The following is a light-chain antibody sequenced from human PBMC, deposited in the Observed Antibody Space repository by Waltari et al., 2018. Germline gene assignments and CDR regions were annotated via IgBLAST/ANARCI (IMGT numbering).Light chain of an antibody. CDR2: KAS. Sequence: DIQMTQSPSTLSASVGDRVTITCRASQSISSWLAWYQQKPGKAPKLLIYKASSLESGVPSRFSGSESGTEFTLTISSLQPEDFATYYCQQYNTYSPKWTFGQGTKVEIK. CDR1: QSISSW. J-gene: IGKJ1*01. CDR3: QQYNTYSPKWT. V-gene: IGKV1-5*03.